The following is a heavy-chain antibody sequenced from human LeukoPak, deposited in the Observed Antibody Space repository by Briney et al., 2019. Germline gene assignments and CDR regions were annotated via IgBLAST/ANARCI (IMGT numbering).Heavy chain of an antibody. V-gene: IGHV3-21*01. CDR1: GFTFSSYS. CDR2: ISSSSSYI. CDR3: ARGPSNYGYYVDY. D-gene: IGHD5-18*01. J-gene: IGHJ4*02. Sequence: GGSLRLSCAASGFTFSSYSMNWVRQAPGQGLKWVSSISSSSSYIYYADSVKGRFTISRDNAKKSLYLQMNSLRAEDTAVYYCARGPSNYGYYVDYWGQGTLVTVSS.